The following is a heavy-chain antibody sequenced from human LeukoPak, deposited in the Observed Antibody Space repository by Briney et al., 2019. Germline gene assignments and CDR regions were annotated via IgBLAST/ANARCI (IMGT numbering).Heavy chain of an antibody. CDR2: ISSSSSTI. V-gene: IGHV3-48*01. CDR3: AVGIIAAAGTLDY. Sequence: GGSLRLSCATSGFTFSGSAIHWVRQAPGKGLEWVSYISSSSSTIYCADSVKGRFTISRDNAKNSLYLQMNSLRAEDTAVYYCAVGIIAAAGTLDYWGQGTLVTVSS. J-gene: IGHJ4*02. CDR1: GFTFSGSA. D-gene: IGHD6-13*01.